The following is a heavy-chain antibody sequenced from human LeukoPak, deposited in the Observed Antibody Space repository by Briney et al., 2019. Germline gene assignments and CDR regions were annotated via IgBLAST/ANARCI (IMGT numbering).Heavy chain of an antibody. CDR3: ERHGHCTNGVCYSNYYYHMDV. D-gene: IGHD2-8*01. Sequence: GESLKISCKGSGYSFASSWIGWVRQMPGKGLEWMEIIYPDDSDTRYSPSFEGQITISVDKSISTAYLQWSSLKASDTAVYYCERHGHCTNGVCYSNYYYHMDVWGKGTTVTVSS. CDR1: GYSFASSW. J-gene: IGHJ6*03. CDR2: IYPDDSDT. V-gene: IGHV5-51*01.